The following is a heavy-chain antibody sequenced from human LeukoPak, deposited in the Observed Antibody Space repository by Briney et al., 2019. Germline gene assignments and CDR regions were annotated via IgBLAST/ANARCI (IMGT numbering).Heavy chain of an antibody. J-gene: IGHJ4*02. Sequence: SETLSLTCAVYGGSFSGYYWSWIRQPPGKGLERIGEINHSGSTNYNPSLKSRVTISVDTSKNQFSLKLSSVTAADTAVYYCARGRGGVAGTDWGQGTLVTVSS. CDR2: INHSGST. V-gene: IGHV4-34*01. CDR1: GGSFSGYY. D-gene: IGHD6-19*01. CDR3: ARGRGGVAGTD.